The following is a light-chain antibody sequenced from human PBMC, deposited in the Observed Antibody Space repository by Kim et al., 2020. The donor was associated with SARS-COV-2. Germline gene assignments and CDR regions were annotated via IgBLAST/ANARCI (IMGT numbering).Light chain of an antibody. J-gene: IGKJ4*01. Sequence: LAPGETAPRSCRSSQSVSDRLAWYQPKPGQAPRLLIHDVSNRATGIPARFSGSGSGTDFTLTISSVGPEDVAVYYCQQRDSWPLTVGGGTKVEIK. CDR3: QQRDSWPLT. CDR2: DVS. CDR1: QSVSDR. V-gene: IGKV3-11*01.